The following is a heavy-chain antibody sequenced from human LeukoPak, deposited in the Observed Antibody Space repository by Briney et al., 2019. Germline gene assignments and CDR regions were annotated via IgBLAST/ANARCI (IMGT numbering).Heavy chain of an antibody. Sequence: SETLSLTCTVSGGSINSHQWSWIRQPPGKGLEWIGYIYYSGSTNYNPSLKSRVTISVDTSKNQFSLKLSSVTAADTAVYYCARHTLLWFGELSSSFDYWGQGTLVTVSS. CDR3: ARHTLLWFGELSSSFDY. CDR2: IYYSGST. J-gene: IGHJ4*02. D-gene: IGHD3-10*01. CDR1: GGSINSHQ. V-gene: IGHV4-59*11.